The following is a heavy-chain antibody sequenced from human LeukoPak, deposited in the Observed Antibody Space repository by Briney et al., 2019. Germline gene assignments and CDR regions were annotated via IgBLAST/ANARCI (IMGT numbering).Heavy chain of an antibody. D-gene: IGHD1-1*01. Sequence: PGGSLRLSCAASGFTFSSYSMNSVRQAPGKGLEWVSYISSSSSTIYYADSVKGRFTISRDNAKNSLYLQMNSLRAEDTAVYYCARVGGWKDYYYYYMDVWGKGTTVTISS. J-gene: IGHJ6*03. CDR2: ISSSSSTI. V-gene: IGHV3-48*04. CDR3: ARVGGWKDYYYYYMDV. CDR1: GFTFSSYS.